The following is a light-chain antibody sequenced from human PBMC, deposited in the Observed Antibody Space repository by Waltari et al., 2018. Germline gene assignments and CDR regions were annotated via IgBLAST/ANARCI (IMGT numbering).Light chain of an antibody. CDR2: RSN. J-gene: IGLJ3*02. CDR1: SSDIGSTY. Sequence: QSVLTQPPSASGTPGQRVPISCSGSSSDIGSTYVYWYQQLPGTTPKLLIYRSNQRPSGVPDRFSGSRSGTSASLAISGLRSEDEADYHCAAWDDSLSGPVFGGGTKLTVL. CDR3: AAWDDSLSGPV. V-gene: IGLV1-47*01.